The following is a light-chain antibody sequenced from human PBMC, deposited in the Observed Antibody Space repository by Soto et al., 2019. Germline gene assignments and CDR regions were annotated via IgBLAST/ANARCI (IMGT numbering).Light chain of an antibody. CDR2: DAS. CDR1: QSASSY. Sequence: EIVLTQSPATLSLSPGERATLSCRASQSASSYLAWYQQKPGQAPRLLIFDASNRATGIPARFSGSGSGTDFTLTISSLEPEDFAVYYCQYRGNPLTFGGGTKVEIK. V-gene: IGKV3-11*01. J-gene: IGKJ4*01. CDR3: QYRGNPLT.